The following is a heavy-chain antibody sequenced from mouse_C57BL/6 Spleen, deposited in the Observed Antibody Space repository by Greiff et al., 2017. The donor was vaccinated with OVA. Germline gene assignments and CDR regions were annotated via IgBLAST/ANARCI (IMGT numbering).Heavy chain of an antibody. J-gene: IGHJ1*03. CDR2: INYDGSST. CDR1: GFTFSDYY. D-gene: IGHD2-4*01. V-gene: IGHV5-16*01. Sequence: EVMLVESEGGLVQPGSSMKLSCTASGFTFSDYYMAWVRQVPEKGLEWVANINYDGSSTYYLDSLKSRFIISRDNAKNILYLQMSSLKSEDTATYYGARGIYYDYEDWYFDVWGTGTTVTVSS. CDR3: ARGIYYDYEDWYFDV.